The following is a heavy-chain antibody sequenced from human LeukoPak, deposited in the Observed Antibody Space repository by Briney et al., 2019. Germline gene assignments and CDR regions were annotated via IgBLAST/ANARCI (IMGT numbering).Heavy chain of an antibody. Sequence: GGSLRLSCAASGFTFSSYDMHWVRQATGKGLEWVSAIGTAGDTYYPGSVKGRFTISRENAKKSLYLQMNSLRAGDTAVYYCARDRHLGGFDPWGQGTLVTVSS. V-gene: IGHV3-13*01. D-gene: IGHD3-16*01. J-gene: IGHJ5*02. CDR2: IGTAGDT. CDR1: GFTFSSYD. CDR3: ARDRHLGGFDP.